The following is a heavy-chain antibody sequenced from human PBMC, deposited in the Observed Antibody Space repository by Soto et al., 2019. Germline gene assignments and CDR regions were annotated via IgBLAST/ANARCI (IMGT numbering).Heavy chain of an antibody. J-gene: IGHJ4*02. D-gene: IGHD1-7*01. CDR3: ARDLNYVLFVY. CDR1: GFTFSSYS. CDR2: ISSSSSTI. Sequence: EVHLVESGGGLVQPGGSLRLSCAASGFTFSSYSMNWVRQAPGKGVEWVSYISSSSSTIYYADSVKGRFTISGDNAKTSLYLQMNSLRAEDTAVYYCARDLNYVLFVYWGQGTLVTVSS. V-gene: IGHV3-48*01.